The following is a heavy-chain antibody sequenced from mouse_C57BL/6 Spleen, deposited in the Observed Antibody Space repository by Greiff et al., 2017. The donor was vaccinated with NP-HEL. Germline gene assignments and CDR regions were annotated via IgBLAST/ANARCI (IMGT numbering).Heavy chain of an antibody. J-gene: IGHJ4*01. CDR2: INPSNGGT. CDR3: ARPNYYGSSYEIGYAMDY. V-gene: IGHV1-53*01. D-gene: IGHD1-1*01. CDR1: GYTFTSYW. Sequence: QVQLQQPGTELVKPGASVKLSCKASGYTFTSYWMHWVKQRPGQGLEWIGNINPSNGGTNYNEKFKSKATLTVDKSSSTAYMQLSSLTSEDSAVYYCARPNYYGSSYEIGYAMDYWGQGTSVTVSS.